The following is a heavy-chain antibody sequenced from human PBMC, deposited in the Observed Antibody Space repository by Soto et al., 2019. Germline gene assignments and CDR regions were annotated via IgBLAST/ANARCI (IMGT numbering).Heavy chain of an antibody. D-gene: IGHD6-6*01. V-gene: IGHV3-23*01. CDR2: ISGSDDST. Sequence: EVQLLESGGGLVQPGASLRLSCAASGFTFSSYAMSWVRQAPGKGLEWVSVISGSDDSTYYADSVKGRFTISRDNSKNTLYPQMNSLRAEDTAVYYCAKRSSSSTFDYWGQGTLVTVSS. J-gene: IGHJ4*02. CDR1: GFTFSSYA. CDR3: AKRSSSSTFDY.